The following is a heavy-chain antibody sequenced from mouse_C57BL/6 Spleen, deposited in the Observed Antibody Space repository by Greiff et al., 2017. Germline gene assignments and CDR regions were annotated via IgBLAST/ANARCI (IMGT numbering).Heavy chain of an antibody. V-gene: IGHV1-52*01. J-gene: IGHJ4*01. Sequence: QVQLQQPGAELVRPGSSVKLSCKASGYTFTSYWMHWVKQRPIQGLEWIGNIDPSDSETHYNQKFKDKATLTVDKSSSTAYMQLSSLTSEDSAVYYCARRNYEGMDYWGQGTSVTVSS. CDR1: GYTFTSYW. CDR3: ARRNYEGMDY. CDR2: IDPSDSET. D-gene: IGHD2-4*01.